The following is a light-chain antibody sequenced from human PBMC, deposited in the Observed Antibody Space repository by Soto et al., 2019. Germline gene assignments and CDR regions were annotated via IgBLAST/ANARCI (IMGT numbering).Light chain of an antibody. CDR3: QQYGSSPPST. CDR1: QSVISNY. J-gene: IGKJ2*01. CDR2: GAS. Sequence: ETVLTQSPVTLSLSPGERATLSCWASQSVISNYLAWYQQRPGQPPRLLIYGASNRATGIPDRFSGTGSGTDFTLTISRLEPEDFAVYNCQQYGSSPPSTFGQGTKLEIK. V-gene: IGKV3-20*01.